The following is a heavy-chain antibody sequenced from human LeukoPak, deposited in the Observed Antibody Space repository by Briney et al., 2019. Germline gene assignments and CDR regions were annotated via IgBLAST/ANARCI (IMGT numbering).Heavy chain of an antibody. Sequence: GGSLRLSCAASGFTFSSYWMHWVRQAPGKGLMWVSGINSEGSSTSYADFVKGRFTISRDNAKNTLYLQMNSLRAEGTAVYYCARFADRAYWGQGTLVTVSP. J-gene: IGHJ4*02. CDR2: INSEGSST. CDR1: GFTFSSYW. D-gene: IGHD3-22*01. V-gene: IGHV3-74*01. CDR3: ARFADRAY.